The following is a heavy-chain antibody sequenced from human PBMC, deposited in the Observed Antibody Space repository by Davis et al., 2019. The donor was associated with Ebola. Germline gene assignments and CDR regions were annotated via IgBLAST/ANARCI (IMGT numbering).Heavy chain of an antibody. CDR1: GGSFSSYY. J-gene: IGHJ4*02. CDR2: IYYSGST. Sequence: SETLSLTCAVYGGSFSSYYWGWIRQPPGKGLEWIGSIYYSGSTYYNPSLKSRVTISVDTSKNQFSLKLSSVTAADTAVYYCARHSTYVLGIVAYVDYWGQGTLVTVSS. V-gene: IGHV4-39*01. D-gene: IGHD1-26*01. CDR3: ARHSTYVLGIVAYVDY.